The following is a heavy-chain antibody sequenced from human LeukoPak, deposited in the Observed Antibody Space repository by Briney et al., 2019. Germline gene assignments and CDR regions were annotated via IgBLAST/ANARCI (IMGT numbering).Heavy chain of an antibody. J-gene: IGHJ4*02. CDR3: ARDRVLSSSDNYFDY. CDR2: INHSGST. Sequence: PSETLSLTCAVYGGSFSGYYRSWIRQPPGKGLEWIGEINHSGSTNYNPSLKSRVTISVDTSKNQFSLKLSSVTAADMAVYYCARDRVLSSSDNYFDYWGQGTLVTVSS. CDR1: GGSFSGYY. D-gene: IGHD6-6*01. V-gene: IGHV4-34*01.